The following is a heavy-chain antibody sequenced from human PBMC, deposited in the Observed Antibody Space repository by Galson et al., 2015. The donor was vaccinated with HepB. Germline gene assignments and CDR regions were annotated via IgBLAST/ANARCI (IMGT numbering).Heavy chain of an antibody. Sequence: SVKVSCKVSGYTLTELSMHWVRQAPGKGLEWMGGFDPEDGETIYARKFQGRVTMTEDTSTDTAYMELSSLRSEDTAVYYCATDGPNTPDWYFDLWGRGTLVTVSS. CDR3: ATDGPNTPDWYFDL. J-gene: IGHJ2*01. CDR1: GYTLTELS. CDR2: FDPEDGET. V-gene: IGHV1-24*01.